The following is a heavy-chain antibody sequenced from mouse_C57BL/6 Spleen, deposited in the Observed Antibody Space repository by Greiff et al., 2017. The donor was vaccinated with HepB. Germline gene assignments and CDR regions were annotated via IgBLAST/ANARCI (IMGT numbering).Heavy chain of an antibody. Sequence: VQLQQSGAELMKPGASVKLSCKATVYTFTGYWIEWVKQRPGHGLEWIGEILPGSGSTNYNEKFKGKATFTADTSSNTAYMQLSSLTPEDSAIYYCARRSALYDPFLFAYWGQGTLVTVSA. D-gene: IGHD2-3*01. CDR2: ILPGSGST. V-gene: IGHV1-9*01. CDR3: ARRSALYDPFLFAY. CDR1: VYTFTGYW. J-gene: IGHJ3*01.